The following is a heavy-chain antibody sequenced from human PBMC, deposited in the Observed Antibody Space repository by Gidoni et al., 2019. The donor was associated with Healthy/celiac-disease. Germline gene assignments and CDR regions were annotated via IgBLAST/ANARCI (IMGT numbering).Heavy chain of an antibody. CDR3: AKTTGYSSSSPGLHD. CDR1: GFTFSSYG. Sequence: QVQLVESGGGVVQPGRSLRLSCAASGFTFSSYGMHWVRQAPGKGLEWVAVISYDGSNKYYADSVKGRFTISRDNSKNTLYLQMNSLRAEDTAVYYCAKTTGYSSSSPGLHDWGQGTLVTVSS. D-gene: IGHD6-13*01. J-gene: IGHJ4*02. V-gene: IGHV3-30*18. CDR2: ISYDGSNK.